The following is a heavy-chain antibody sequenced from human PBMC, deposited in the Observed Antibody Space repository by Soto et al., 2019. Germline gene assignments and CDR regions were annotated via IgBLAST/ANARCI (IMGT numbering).Heavy chain of an antibody. CDR2: INPNSGGT. D-gene: IGHD3-3*01. CDR1: GYTFTGYY. CDR3: ARDSQYYDFWSGASNWFDP. V-gene: IGHV1-2*02. Sequence: GASVKVSCKASGYTFTGYYMHWVRQAPGQGLEWMGWINPNSGGTNYAQKFQGRVTMTRDTSISTAYMELSRLRSDDTAVYYCARDSQYYDFWSGASNWFDPWGQGTLVTVS. J-gene: IGHJ5*02.